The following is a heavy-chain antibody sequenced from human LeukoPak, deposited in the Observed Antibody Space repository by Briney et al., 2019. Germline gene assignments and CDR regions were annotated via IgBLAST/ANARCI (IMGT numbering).Heavy chain of an antibody. Sequence: GASVKVSCKAFGGTFSSYAISWVRQAPGQGLEWMGGIIPIFGTANYAQKFQGRATITADKSTSTAYMELSSLRSEDTAVYYCARVANVDTAMASFDYWGQGTLVTVSS. V-gene: IGHV1-69*06. CDR1: GGTFSSYA. CDR3: ARVANVDTAMASFDY. D-gene: IGHD5-18*01. CDR2: IIPIFGTA. J-gene: IGHJ4*02.